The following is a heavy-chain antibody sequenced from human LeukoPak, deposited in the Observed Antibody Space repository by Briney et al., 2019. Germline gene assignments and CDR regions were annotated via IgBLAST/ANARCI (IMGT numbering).Heavy chain of an antibody. Sequence: GASVKVSCKASGYTFTSYGISWVRQAPGQGLEWMGWISAYNGNTNYAQKLQGRVTMTRDTSISTAYMELSRLKSDDTAVYYCTRGVRIAATVGSTLADYWGQGTLVTVSS. V-gene: IGHV1-18*01. D-gene: IGHD3-10*01. J-gene: IGHJ4*02. CDR2: ISAYNGNT. CDR3: TRGVRIAATVGSTLADY. CDR1: GYTFTSYG.